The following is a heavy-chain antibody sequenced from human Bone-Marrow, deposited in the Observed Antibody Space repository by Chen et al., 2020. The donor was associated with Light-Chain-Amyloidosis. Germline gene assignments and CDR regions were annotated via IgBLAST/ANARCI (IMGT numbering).Heavy chain of an antibody. J-gene: IGHJ4*02. D-gene: IGHD6-19*01. CDR3: ARYSSVWLHFDY. Sequence: QVQLVESGGGVVQPGGSLRLSCAASGFNFSSYDMHWVRQAPGKGLEGVAFIRYDGSNKYYADSVKGRFTISRDNSKNTLYLQMNSLRAEDTAVYYCARYSSVWLHFDYWGQGTLVTVSS. CDR2: IRYDGSNK. CDR1: GFNFSSYD. V-gene: IGHV3-30*02.